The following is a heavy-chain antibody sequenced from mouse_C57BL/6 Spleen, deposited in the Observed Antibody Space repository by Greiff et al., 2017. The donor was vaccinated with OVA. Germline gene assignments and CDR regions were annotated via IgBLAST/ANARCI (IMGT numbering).Heavy chain of an antibody. J-gene: IGHJ4*01. D-gene: IGHD1-1*02. V-gene: IGHV1-72*01. CDR3: AREGDRLWAMDY. Sequence: QVQLQQPGAELVKPGASVTLSCKASGYTFTSYWMHWVKQRPGRGLEWIGRIDPTSGGTTYNEKFKSKATLTVDKPSSTAYMQLSSLTSEDSAVYYCAREGDRLWAMDYWGQGTSVTVSS. CDR1: GYTFTSYW. CDR2: IDPTSGGT.